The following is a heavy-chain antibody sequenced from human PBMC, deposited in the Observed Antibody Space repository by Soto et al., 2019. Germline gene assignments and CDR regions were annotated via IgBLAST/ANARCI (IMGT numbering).Heavy chain of an antibody. CDR2: IYHSGSP. D-gene: IGHD2-21*01. V-gene: IGHV4-4*02. J-gene: IGHJ5*02. Sequence: QVQLRESGPGLVKTSGTLSLTCVVSGGSISSTNWWTWVRQPPGKGLEWIGAIYHSGSPTFSPSRRGRSTISVDKSDNQLSLRLRSVTAADTAVYYCATLPTRIVVALRPSPTWGQGILVTVSS. CDR3: ATLPTRIVVALRPSPT. CDR1: GGSISSTNW.